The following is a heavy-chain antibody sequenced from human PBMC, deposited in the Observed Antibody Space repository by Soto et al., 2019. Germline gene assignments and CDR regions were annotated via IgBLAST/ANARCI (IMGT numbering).Heavy chain of an antibody. CDR2: IYYSGST. CDR1: GGSISSYY. J-gene: IGHJ6*02. D-gene: IGHD3-10*01. V-gene: IGHV4-59*01. Sequence: QVQLQESGPGLVKPSETLSLTCTVSGGSISSYYWSWIRQPPGKGLEWIGYIYYSGSTNYNPSLKSRVTISVDTSKNQFSLKLSSVTAADTAVYYCARDGAPHYYGSGSYYNANYYYYGMDVWGQGTTVTVSS. CDR3: ARDGAPHYYGSGSYYNANYYYYGMDV.